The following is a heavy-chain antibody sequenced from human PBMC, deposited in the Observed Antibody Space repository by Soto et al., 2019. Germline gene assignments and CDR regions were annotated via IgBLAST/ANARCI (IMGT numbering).Heavy chain of an antibody. CDR1: GFTFSDYS. V-gene: IGHV3-64D*06. J-gene: IGHJ5*02. CDR2: ISSDGDIT. CDR3: VKVSTFYDILTGYYSTNFFDP. D-gene: IGHD3-9*01. Sequence: GGALRLSCLASGFTFSDYSMHWVRQAPGKGLQYVSTISSDGDITYYADSVKGRFTISRDNSKNTLYLQMNSLRPEDTAVYYCVKVSTFYDILTGYYSTNFFDPWGQGPLVTVSS.